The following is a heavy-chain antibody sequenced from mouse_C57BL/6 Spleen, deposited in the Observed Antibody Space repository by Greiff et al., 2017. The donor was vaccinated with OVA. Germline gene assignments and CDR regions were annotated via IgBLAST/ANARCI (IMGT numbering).Heavy chain of an antibody. J-gene: IGHJ4*01. CDR2: ISYDGSN. V-gene: IGHV3-6*01. Sequence: ESGPGLVKPSQSLSLTCSVTGYSITSGYYWNWIRQFPGNKLEWMGYISYDGSNNYNPSLKNRISITRDTSKNQFFLKLNSVTTEDTATYYCARGGWLLYYAMDYWGQGTSVTVSS. CDR1: GYSITSGYY. CDR3: ARGGWLLYYAMDY. D-gene: IGHD2-3*01.